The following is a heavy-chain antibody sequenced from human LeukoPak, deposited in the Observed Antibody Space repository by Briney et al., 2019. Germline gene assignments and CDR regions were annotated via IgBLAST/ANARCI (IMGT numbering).Heavy chain of an antibody. J-gene: IGHJ4*02. D-gene: IGHD6-19*01. CDR3: LGGTGWIFDY. CDR2: ISGRGNYV. Sequence: KPGGSLRLSCAASGFTFSDYFMSWVRQAPGKGLEWLSYISGRGNYVDYAESLKGRITISRDNAKNSLYLQMNSLRAEDTAVYYCLGGTGWIFDYWGQGTLVTVSS. CDR1: GFTFSDYF. V-gene: IGHV3-11*06.